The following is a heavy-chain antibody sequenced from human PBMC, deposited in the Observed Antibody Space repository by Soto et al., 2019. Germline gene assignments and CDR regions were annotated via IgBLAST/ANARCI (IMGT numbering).Heavy chain of an antibody. J-gene: IGHJ4*02. D-gene: IGHD2-2*01. CDR1: GGTFSSYA. CDR3: ARESYCSSTSCYYFDY. Sequence: SVKVSCKASGGTFSSYAISWVRQAPGQGLEWMGGIIPIFGTANYAQKFQGRVTITADESTSTAYMELSSLRSEDTAVYYCARESYCSSTSCYYFDYWGQGTLVTVSS. CDR2: IIPIFGTA. V-gene: IGHV1-69*13.